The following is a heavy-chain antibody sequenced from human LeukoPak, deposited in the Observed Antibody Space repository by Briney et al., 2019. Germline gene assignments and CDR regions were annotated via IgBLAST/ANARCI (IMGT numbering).Heavy chain of an antibody. J-gene: IGHJ5*02. CDR3: ARVGGSYYHGSGNLGNWFDP. Sequence: ASVKVSCKASGFTFTNHAMNWVRQAPGQRLEWMGWINAGNGNTKYSQRFQDRVTITRDTSANTAYMELSSLRSEDTAVYYCARVGGSYYHGSGNLGNWFDPWGQGTLVTVSS. CDR2: INAGNGNT. D-gene: IGHD1-26*01. CDR1: GFTFTNHA. V-gene: IGHV1-3*01.